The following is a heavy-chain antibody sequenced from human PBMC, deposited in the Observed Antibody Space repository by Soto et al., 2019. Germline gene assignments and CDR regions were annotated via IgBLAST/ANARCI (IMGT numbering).Heavy chain of an antibody. Sequence: EVQLVESGGGVVRPGGSLRLSCAASGFTFDDYGMSWVRQAPGKGLEWVSGINWNGGSTGYADSVKGRFTISRDNAKNSLYLQMNSLRAEDTALYYCARKKREVAASPRGPFDYWGQGTLVTVSS. CDR1: GFTFDDYG. CDR3: ARKKREVAASPRGPFDY. V-gene: IGHV3-20*04. CDR2: INWNGGST. J-gene: IGHJ4*02. D-gene: IGHD6-13*01.